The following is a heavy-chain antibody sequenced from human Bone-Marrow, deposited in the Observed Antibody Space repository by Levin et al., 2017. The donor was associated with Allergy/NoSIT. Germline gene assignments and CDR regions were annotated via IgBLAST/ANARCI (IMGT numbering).Heavy chain of an antibody. CDR3: ARDRRSVAGTGWFDP. CDR1: NNTFSNFG. D-gene: IGHD6-19*01. J-gene: IGHJ5*02. V-gene: IGHV1-18*01. CDR2: ISGHNDDT. Sequence: ASVKVSCKASNNTFSNFGVSWLRQAPGQGPQWMGWISGHNDDTEYAQTFQGRVTLTRDTSTRTTYMELPGLRSDDTAVYYCARDRRSVAGTGWFDPWGQGTLVTVSS.